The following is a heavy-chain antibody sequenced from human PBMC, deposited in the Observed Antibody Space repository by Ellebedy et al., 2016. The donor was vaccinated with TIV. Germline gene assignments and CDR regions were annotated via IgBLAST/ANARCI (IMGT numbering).Heavy chain of an antibody. D-gene: IGHD3-22*01. CDR1: GFTFNSYS. CDR2: IKQDGNEK. Sequence: GESLKISCAASGFTFNSYSMNWVRQAPGQGLEWVANIKQDGNEKNYVDSVKGRFTISRDNAKNSVSLQMNSLRAEDTAVYYCAREAISYGTSGYYFDYWGQGTLVTVSS. V-gene: IGHV3-7*01. CDR3: AREAISYGTSGYYFDY. J-gene: IGHJ4*02.